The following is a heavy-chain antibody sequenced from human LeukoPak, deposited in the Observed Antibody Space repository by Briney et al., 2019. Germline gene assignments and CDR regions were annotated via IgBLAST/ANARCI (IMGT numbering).Heavy chain of an antibody. V-gene: IGHV3-23*01. Sequence: PGGSLRLSCAASGFTFSSYAMAWVRQAPGKGLEWVSAISPGGDSTYYADSVKGRFTISRDSSQNTVYLRMDSLRAEDTAIYYCAKDLLGGSWFYFAYWGQGTLLTVSS. CDR1: GFTFSSYA. D-gene: IGHD3-10*01. CDR3: AKDLLGGSWFYFAY. CDR2: ISPGGDST. J-gene: IGHJ4*02.